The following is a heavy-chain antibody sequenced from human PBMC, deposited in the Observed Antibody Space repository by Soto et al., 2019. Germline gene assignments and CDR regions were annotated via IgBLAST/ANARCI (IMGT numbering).Heavy chain of an antibody. CDR1: GGTFSSYA. J-gene: IGHJ4*02. D-gene: IGHD6-19*01. Sequence: ASVKVSCKASGGTFSSYAISWVRQAPGQGLEWMGGIIPILGIANYAQKFQGSVTITADKSTSTAYMVLSSLRSEDTAVYYCARGAYSCGWYFDYWGQGTLVTVSS. CDR3: ARGAYSCGWYFDY. CDR2: IIPILGIA. V-gene: IGHV1-69*10.